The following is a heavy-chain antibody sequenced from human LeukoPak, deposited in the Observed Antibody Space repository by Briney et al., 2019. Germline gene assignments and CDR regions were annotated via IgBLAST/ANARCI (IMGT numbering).Heavy chain of an antibody. J-gene: IGHJ4*02. Sequence: PGGSLRLSCAASGFTFSSYALRWVRQAPGKGLEWVSSISTSGASTYYADSVKGRFTISRDNSKNTVYLQMNSLRAEDTAVYYCAKDSGNSGWYVDNWGQGTLVTVSS. CDR3: AKDSGNSGWYVDN. D-gene: IGHD6-19*01. CDR1: GFTFSSYA. CDR2: ISTSGAST. V-gene: IGHV3-23*01.